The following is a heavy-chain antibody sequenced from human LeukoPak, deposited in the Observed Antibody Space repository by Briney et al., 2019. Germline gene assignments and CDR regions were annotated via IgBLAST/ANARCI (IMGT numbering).Heavy chain of an antibody. CDR2: IAHDGSQT. J-gene: IGHJ2*01. CDR1: RFIFSNYV. V-gene: IGHV3-30*04. CDR3: AKDGGSNSYWYFDL. D-gene: IGHD1-26*01. Sequence: PGGSLRLSCAASRFIFSNYVMHWVRQAPGKGLEWVAVIAHDGSQTYYSDSVTGRFTISRDNSKNTLYLQMSSLRAEDTAVYFCAKDGGSNSYWYFDLWGRGTLVTVSS.